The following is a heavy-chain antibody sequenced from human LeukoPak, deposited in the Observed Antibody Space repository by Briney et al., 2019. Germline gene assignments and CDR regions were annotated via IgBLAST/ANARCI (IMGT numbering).Heavy chain of an antibody. D-gene: IGHD4-17*01. CDR3: ARNLRSSSHYYYGMDV. CDR1: GYTFTSYG. J-gene: IGHJ6*02. CDR2: INPNSGGT. Sequence: ASVKVSCKASGYTFTSYGISWVRQAPGQGLEWMGWINPNSGGTNYAQKFQGWVTMTRDTSISTAYMELSRLRSDDTAVYYCARNLRSSSHYYYGMDVWGQGTTVTVSS. V-gene: IGHV1-2*04.